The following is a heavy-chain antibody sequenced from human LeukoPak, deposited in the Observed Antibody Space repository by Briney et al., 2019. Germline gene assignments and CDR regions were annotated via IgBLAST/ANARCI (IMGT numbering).Heavy chain of an antibody. D-gene: IGHD3-9*01. V-gene: IGHV3-74*01. Sequence: GGSLRLSCTASGFTFSSYWMHWVRQAPGKGLVWLSRINSDGSSTSYADSVKGRVTISRDNAKNTLYLQMNSLRAEDTAVYYCARVRTYYDILTGYSNPPLFDYWGQRTLVTVSS. CDR1: GFTFSSYW. J-gene: IGHJ4*02. CDR3: ARVRTYYDILTGYSNPPLFDY. CDR2: INSDGSST.